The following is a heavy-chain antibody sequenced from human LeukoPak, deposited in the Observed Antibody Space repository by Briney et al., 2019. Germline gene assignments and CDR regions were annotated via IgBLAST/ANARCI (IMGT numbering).Heavy chain of an antibody. Sequence: PGGSLRLSCAASGFTFDDYAMHWVRQAPGKGLEWVSGISWNSGSIGYADSVKGRFTISRDNAKNSLYLQMNSLRAEDTAVYYCAREAVRYNWNYVNWFDPWGQGTLVTVSS. CDR1: GFTFDDYA. D-gene: IGHD1-7*01. CDR2: ISWNSGSI. V-gene: IGHV3-9*01. J-gene: IGHJ5*02. CDR3: AREAVRYNWNYVNWFDP.